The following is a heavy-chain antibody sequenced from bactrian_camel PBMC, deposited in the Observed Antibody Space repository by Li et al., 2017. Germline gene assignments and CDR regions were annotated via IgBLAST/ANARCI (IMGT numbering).Heavy chain of an antibody. CDR1: GYLISRYS. CDR3: AAHSGALCSDWTRYNT. CDR2: IEGGGRM. D-gene: IGHD1*01. J-gene: IGHJ4*01. V-gene: IGHV3S57*01. Sequence: VQAGGSLRLSCEASGYLISRYSMGWLRQAPGKEREGVAAIEGGGRMSYRDSVKGRFTLSKDNDKRTLYLQMDNLKPEDTAMYYCAAHSGALCSDWTRYNTWGQGTQVTVS.